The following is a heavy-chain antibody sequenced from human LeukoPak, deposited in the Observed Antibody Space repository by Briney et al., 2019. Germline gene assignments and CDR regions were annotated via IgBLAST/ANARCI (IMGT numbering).Heavy chain of an antibody. Sequence: PGGSLRLSCAASGFTFSSYGMHWVRQAPGKGLEWVAVISYDGSNKYYADSVKGRFTISRDNSKNTLYLQMNSLRAEDTAVYYCARVDESEGDYWGQGTLVTVSS. CDR2: ISYDGSNK. J-gene: IGHJ4*02. V-gene: IGHV3-30*03. CDR1: GFTFSSYG. CDR3: ARVDESEGDY.